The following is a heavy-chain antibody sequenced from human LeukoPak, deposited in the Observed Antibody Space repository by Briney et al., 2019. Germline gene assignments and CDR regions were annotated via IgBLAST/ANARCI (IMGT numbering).Heavy chain of an antibody. Sequence: GGSLRLSCAASGFTFNSYAMSWVRQAPGKGLEWVSAISGSGDSTYYADSVKGRFIISRDNSKNTLHLQMNSLRAEDTAVYYCARFRYCSGGTYCHFGSWGQGTLVTVCS. CDR3: ARFRYCSGGTYCHFGS. J-gene: IGHJ4*02. V-gene: IGHV3-23*01. CDR2: ISGSGDST. CDR1: GFTFNSYA. D-gene: IGHD2-15*01.